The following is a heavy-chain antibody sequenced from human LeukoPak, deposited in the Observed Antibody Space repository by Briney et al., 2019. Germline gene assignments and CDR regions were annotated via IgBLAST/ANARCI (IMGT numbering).Heavy chain of an antibody. Sequence: GGSLRLSCAGSGLTFNSYWMSWVRQAPGKGLEWVANIKYDGSEKDYVDSVKGRFTISRDNTRNSLYLQMNSLRVEDTAAYYCATGTMTGTFAYWGQGPLVIVSS. V-gene: IGHV3-7*01. D-gene: IGHD3-9*01. CDR1: GLTFNSYW. CDR2: IKYDGSEK. J-gene: IGHJ4*02. CDR3: ATGTMTGTFAY.